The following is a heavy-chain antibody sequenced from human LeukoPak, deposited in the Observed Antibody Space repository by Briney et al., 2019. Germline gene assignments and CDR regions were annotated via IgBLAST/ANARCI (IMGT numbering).Heavy chain of an antibody. CDR3: TRGTVTTAYSDY. D-gene: IGHD4-17*01. Sequence: SETLSLTCIVSGGSISLYHWSWIRQAPGKGLEWIGYIRYSGDTNYNPSLKSRVSMSVDTSKNQFSLKLTSVTAADTAVYYCTRGTVTTAYSDYWGQGALVTVSS. CDR1: GGSISLYH. V-gene: IGHV4-59*08. CDR2: IRYSGDT. J-gene: IGHJ4*02.